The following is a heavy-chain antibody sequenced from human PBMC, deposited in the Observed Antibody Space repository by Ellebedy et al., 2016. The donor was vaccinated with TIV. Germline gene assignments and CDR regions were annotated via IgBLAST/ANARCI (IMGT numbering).Heavy chain of an antibody. D-gene: IGHD2-21*02. CDR1: GFTFSNYN. V-gene: IGHV3-21*01. CDR2: FSTGKNYI. CDR3: ARDHAYCGGDCYSGGTFFDY. Sequence: GESLKISCAASGFTFSNYNMNWVRQAPGKGLEWVSSFSTGKNYIDYADSVKGRFTISRDNAKNSLYLQMNSLRAEDTAMYYCARDHAYCGGDCYSGGTFFDYWGQGTLVTVSS. J-gene: IGHJ4*02.